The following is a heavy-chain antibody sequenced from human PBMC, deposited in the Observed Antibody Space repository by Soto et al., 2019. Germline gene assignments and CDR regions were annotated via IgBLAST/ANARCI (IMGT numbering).Heavy chain of an antibody. CDR2: IYYSGTT. CDR1: NGSVSSGTYS. V-gene: IGHV4-30-2*01. CDR3: ARGHYYYGMDV. J-gene: IGHJ6*02. Sequence: SETLSLTCTVSNGSVSSGTYSWSWVRQPPGKGLKWIGYIYYSGTTYYTPSLKSRLTMSMERANDHFSLNLTSVTAADTAVYFCARGHYYYGMDVWGQGITVTGTS.